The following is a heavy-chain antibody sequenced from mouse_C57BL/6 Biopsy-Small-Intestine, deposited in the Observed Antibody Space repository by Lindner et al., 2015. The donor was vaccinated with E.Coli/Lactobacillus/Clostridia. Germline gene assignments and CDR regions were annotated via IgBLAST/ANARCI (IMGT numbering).Heavy chain of an antibody. V-gene: IGHV1-85*01. CDR1: GYAFSSYW. J-gene: IGHJ4*01. CDR2: IYPRDGST. CDR3: ARETGYDYYAMDY. Sequence: LQESGASVKISCKASGYAFSSYWMNWVKQRPGQGLEWIGWIYPRDGSTKYNEKFKGKATLTVDTSSSTAYMELHSLTSEDSAVYFCARETGYDYYAMDYWGQGTSVTVSS.